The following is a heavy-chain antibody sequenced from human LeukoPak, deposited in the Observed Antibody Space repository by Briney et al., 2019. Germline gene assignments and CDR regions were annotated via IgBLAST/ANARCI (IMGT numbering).Heavy chain of an antibody. V-gene: IGHV4-59*01. CDR1: GGSISSYY. CDR2: IYYSGNT. Sequence: PSETLSLTCTVSGGSISSYYWSWIRQPPGKGLEWIGYIYYSGNTNYNPSLKSRVTISVDTSKNQFSLKLSSVTAADTAVYYCARGPTVVIRHFDYWGQGTLVTVSS. J-gene: IGHJ4*02. D-gene: IGHD4-23*01. CDR3: ARGPTVVIRHFDY.